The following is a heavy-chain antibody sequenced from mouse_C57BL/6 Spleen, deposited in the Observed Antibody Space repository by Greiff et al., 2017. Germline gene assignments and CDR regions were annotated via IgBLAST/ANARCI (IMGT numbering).Heavy chain of an antibody. D-gene: IGHD3-2*02. CDR2: IYPGDGDT. J-gene: IGHJ3*01. Sequence: VKLVESGAELVKPGASVKISCKASGYAFSSYWMNWVKQRPGKGLEWIGQIYPGDGDTNYNGKFKGKATLTSDKSSSTAYMQLSSLTSEDSAVYFCARGKTAQATTFFAYWGQGTLVTVSA. CDR3: ARGKTAQATTFFAY. V-gene: IGHV1-80*01. CDR1: GYAFSSYW.